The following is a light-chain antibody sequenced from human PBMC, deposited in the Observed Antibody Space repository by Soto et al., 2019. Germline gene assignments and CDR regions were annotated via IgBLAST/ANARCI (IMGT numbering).Light chain of an antibody. CDR3: PPSSSTPIT. V-gene: IGKV1-39*01. CDR1: QSISSY. CDR2: AAS. J-gene: IGKJ5*01. Sequence: EIHVSQSPAWLCASEGERVALTGRASQSISSYLNWYQQKPGKDPKLLIYAASSLQSGVPSRFSGSGSGTDFTLPISSLQPEDFATYYCPPSSSTPITFGQGTRLEIK.